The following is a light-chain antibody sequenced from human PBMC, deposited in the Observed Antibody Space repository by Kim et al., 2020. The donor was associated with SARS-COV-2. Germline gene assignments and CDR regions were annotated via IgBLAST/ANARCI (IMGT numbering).Light chain of an antibody. J-gene: IGKJ2*01. V-gene: IGKV1-5*03. CDR1: QSISTW. CDR3: QQYNFYSPYT. Sequence: DIQMTQYPSTLSASVGDRVTITCRASQSISTWLAWYQQRPGKAPKLLIYKASSLQSGVPSRFSGSGSGTEFTLTITSLQPDDFATYYCQQYNFYSPYTFGQGTKLEI. CDR2: KAS.